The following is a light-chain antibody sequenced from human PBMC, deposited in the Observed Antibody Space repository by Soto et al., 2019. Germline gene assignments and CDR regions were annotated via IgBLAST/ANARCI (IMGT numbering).Light chain of an antibody. CDR2: DVN. CDR1: SSDVGGYNS. Sequence: QSVLTQPASVSGSPGESITISCTGTSSDVGGYNSVSWHQQHPGKAPKLLVYDVNNRPSGVSNRFSGSKPGNTASLTISGLQAEDEAAYYCASYTSRSTLAFGGGTKLTVL. CDR3: ASYTSRSTLA. J-gene: IGLJ2*01. V-gene: IGLV2-14*03.